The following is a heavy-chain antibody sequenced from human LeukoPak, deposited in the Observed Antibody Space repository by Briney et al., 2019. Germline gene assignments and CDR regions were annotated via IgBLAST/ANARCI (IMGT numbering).Heavy chain of an antibody. D-gene: IGHD5-12*01. Sequence: SVKVSCKASGGTFSSYAISWVRQAPGQGLEWMGRIIPIFGTANYAQKFQGRVTITTDESTSTAYMELSSLRSEDTAVYYCARGGKRGYSGYVFDYWGQGTLITVSS. CDR2: IIPIFGTA. CDR1: GGTFSSYA. V-gene: IGHV1-69*05. CDR3: ARGGKRGYSGYVFDY. J-gene: IGHJ4*02.